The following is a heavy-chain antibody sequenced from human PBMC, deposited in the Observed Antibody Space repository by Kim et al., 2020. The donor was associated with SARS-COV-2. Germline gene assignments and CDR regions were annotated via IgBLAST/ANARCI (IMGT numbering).Heavy chain of an antibody. CDR3: TTDRVRLRYFDWLWAADPLPHFDP. V-gene: IGHV3-15*01. J-gene: IGHJ5*02. D-gene: IGHD3-9*01. CDR2: IKSKTDGGTT. CDR1: GFTFSNAW. Sequence: GGSLRLSCAASGFTFSNAWMSWVRQAPGKGLEWVGRIKSKTDGGTTDYAAPVKGRFTISRDDSKNTLYLQMNSLKTEDTAVYYCTTDRVRLRYFDWLWAADPLPHFDPWGQGTLVTVSS.